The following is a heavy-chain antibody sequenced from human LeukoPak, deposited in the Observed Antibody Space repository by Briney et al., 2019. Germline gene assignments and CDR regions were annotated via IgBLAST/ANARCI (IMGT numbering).Heavy chain of an antibody. D-gene: IGHD6-25*01. V-gene: IGHV5-51*01. CDR3: ARHCSGDGVGNLWYYGMDV. CDR1: GYSFTTYW. CDR2: IYPDDSDT. J-gene: IGHJ6*04. Sequence: RAESLKISCKASGYSFTTYWIGWVRLMPGKGLEWMGIIYPDDSDTRYSPSFQDQVTISVGKSIRTAYLQWSSLTASDTAMYYCARHCSGDGVGNLWYYGMDVWGKGTTVSVSS.